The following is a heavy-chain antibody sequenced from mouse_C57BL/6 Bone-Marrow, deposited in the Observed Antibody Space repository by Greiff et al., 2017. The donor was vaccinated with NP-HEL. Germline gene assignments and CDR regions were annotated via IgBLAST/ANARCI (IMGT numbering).Heavy chain of an antibody. CDR1: GYTFTTYW. D-gene: IGHD1-1*01. Sequence: QVQLQQPGAELVKPGASVKLSCKASGYTFTTYWMQWVKQRPGQGLEWIGEIDPSDSYTNYNQKFKGKATLTVDHSSSTAYMQLSSLTSEDSAVYYGARKAYYGRSYEFAYWGQGTLVTVSA. V-gene: IGHV1-50*01. CDR3: ARKAYYGRSYEFAY. CDR2: IDPSDSYT. J-gene: IGHJ3*01.